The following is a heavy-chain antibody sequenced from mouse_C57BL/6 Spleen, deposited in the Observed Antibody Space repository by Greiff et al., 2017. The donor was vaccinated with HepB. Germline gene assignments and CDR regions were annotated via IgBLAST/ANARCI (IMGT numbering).Heavy chain of an antibody. J-gene: IGHJ2*01. Sequence: LVESGAELVKPGASVKISCKASGYAFSSYWMNWVKQRPGKGLEWIGQIYPGDGDTNYNGKFKGKATLTADKSSSTAYMQLSSLTSEDSAVYFCARWSITTVVVPFDYWGQGTTLTVSS. D-gene: IGHD1-1*01. V-gene: IGHV1-80*01. CDR1: GYAFSSYW. CDR2: IYPGDGDT. CDR3: ARWSITTVVVPFDY.